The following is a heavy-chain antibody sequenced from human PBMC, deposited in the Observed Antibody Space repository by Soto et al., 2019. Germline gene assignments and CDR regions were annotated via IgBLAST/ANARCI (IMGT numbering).Heavy chain of an antibody. CDR1: GYSFTSYW. CDR2: IYPGDSDT. Sequence: GESLKISCKGSGYSFTSYWIGWVRQMPGKGLEWMGIIYPGDSDTRYSPSFQGQVTISADKSISTAYLQWSSLKASDTAMYYCARHVTGYSYGVYYYYYMDVWGKGTTVTVSS. CDR3: ARHVTGYSYGVYYYYYMDV. J-gene: IGHJ6*03. D-gene: IGHD5-18*01. V-gene: IGHV5-51*01.